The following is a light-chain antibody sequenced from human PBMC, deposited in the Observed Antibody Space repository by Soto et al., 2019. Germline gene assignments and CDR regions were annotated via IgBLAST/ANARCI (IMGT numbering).Light chain of an antibody. V-gene: IGKV1-9*01. CDR2: AAS. CDR3: QQYYSYS. J-gene: IGKJ1*01. Sequence: IQLTQSPSSLSASVGDRVTITCRASQGISSYLAWYQQKPGKAPKLLIYAASTLQSGVPSRFSGSGSGTDFTLTISCLQSEDFATYYCQQYYSYSFGQGTKVDIK. CDR1: QGISSY.